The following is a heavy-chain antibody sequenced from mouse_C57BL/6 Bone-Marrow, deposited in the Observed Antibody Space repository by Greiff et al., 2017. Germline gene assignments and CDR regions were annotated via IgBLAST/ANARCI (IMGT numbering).Heavy chain of an antibody. CDR1: GFTFSDYG. J-gene: IGHJ4*01. CDR2: ISNLAYSI. CDR3: ARRGYGNLLWDYAMDY. V-gene: IGHV5-15*01. D-gene: IGHD2-10*02. Sequence: EVKLMESGGGLVQPGGSLKLSCAASGFTFSDYGMAWVRQAPRKGPEWVAFISNLAYSIYYADTVTGRFTISRGNAKNTLYLEMSSLRSEDTAMYYCARRGYGNLLWDYAMDYWGQGTSVTVSS.